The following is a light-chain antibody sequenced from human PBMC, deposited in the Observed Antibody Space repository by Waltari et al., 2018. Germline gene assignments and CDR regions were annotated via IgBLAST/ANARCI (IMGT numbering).Light chain of an antibody. Sequence: EIVLTQSPDTLSLSPGERATLSCRASQSVTSSHLAWYQQKPGRAPRLLIYDVSSRATGIPDRFSGSGSGTDFTLTISRLEPEDFAVYYCQQYGSSPRTFGQGTKVEIK. V-gene: IGKV3-20*01. CDR2: DVS. J-gene: IGKJ1*01. CDR1: QSVTSSH. CDR3: QQYGSSPRT.